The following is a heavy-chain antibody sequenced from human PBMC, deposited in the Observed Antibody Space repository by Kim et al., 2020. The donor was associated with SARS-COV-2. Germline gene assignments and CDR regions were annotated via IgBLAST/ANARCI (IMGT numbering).Heavy chain of an antibody. Sequence: SETLSLTCTVSGGSISGHYSGGSISAYYWSWIRQSPGKGLEYIGYVYHSGSVNYNPSLKSRVTISVDTSKNQFSLKVTSVTAADTAVYYCARGGYCSGGACYPRWFDPWGQGTLVTVSS. CDR1: GGSISGHYSGGSISAYY. V-gene: IGHV4-61*08. CDR2: VYHSGSV. D-gene: IGHD2-15*01. J-gene: IGHJ5*02. CDR3: ARGGYCSGGACYPRWFDP.